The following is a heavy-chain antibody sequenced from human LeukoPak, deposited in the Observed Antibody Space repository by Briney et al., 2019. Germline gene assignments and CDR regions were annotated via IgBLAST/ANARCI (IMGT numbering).Heavy chain of an antibody. J-gene: IGHJ4*02. V-gene: IGHV3-30-3*01. CDR1: GFTFSSYA. CDR2: ISYDGSNK. CDR3: ARVRGYSYGLVGPFGY. Sequence: GGSLRLSCAASGFTFSSYAMHWVRRAPGKGLEWVAVISYDGSNKYYADSVKGRFTISRDNSKNTLYLQMNSLRAEDTAVYYCARVRGYSYGLVGPFGYWGQGTLVTVSS. D-gene: IGHD5-18*01.